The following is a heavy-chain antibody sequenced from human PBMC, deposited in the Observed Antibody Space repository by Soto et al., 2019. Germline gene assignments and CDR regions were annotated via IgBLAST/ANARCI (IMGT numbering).Heavy chain of an antibody. J-gene: IGHJ6*02. D-gene: IGHD1-26*01. Sequence: GGSLRLSCAASGFTFSTDSINWVRQAPGKGLEWVSSISSSSSVYYADSVKGRFTISRDNAKNSLFLQMNSLRDEDTAVYYCARKWGRYGMDVWGQGTTVTVSS. CDR3: ARKWGRYGMDV. CDR2: ISSSSSV. V-gene: IGHV3-48*02. CDR1: GFTFSTDS.